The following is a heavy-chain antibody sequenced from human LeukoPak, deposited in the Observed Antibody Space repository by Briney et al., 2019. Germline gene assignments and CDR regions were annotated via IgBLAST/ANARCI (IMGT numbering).Heavy chain of an antibody. CDR3: ARNSFSIVVVPAAMPAGAFDI. D-gene: IGHD2-2*01. CDR2: ISYDGSNK. V-gene: IGHV3-30*03. CDR1: GFTFSSYG. Sequence: GRSLRLSCAASGFTFSSYGMHWVRQAPGKGLEWVAVISYDGSNKYYADSVKGRFTISRDNSKNTLYLQMNSLRAEDTAVYYCARNSFSIVVVPAAMPAGAFDIWGQGTMVTVSS. J-gene: IGHJ3*02.